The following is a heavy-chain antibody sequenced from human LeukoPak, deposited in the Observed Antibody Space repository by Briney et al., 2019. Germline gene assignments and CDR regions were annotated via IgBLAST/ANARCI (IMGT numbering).Heavy chain of an antibody. V-gene: IGHV4-39*01. CDR3: ARRAGDWAVNWIDP. J-gene: IGHJ5*02. CDR1: GGSITGTTYY. Sequence: SETLSLTRTVSGGSITGTTYYWAWFRQPPGKGLEWIGSLYPSGSTYYSPSLKSRVSILLDTSKSQLSLNVRSVTAADTAVYYCARRAGDWAVNWIDPWGQGTLVTVSS. CDR2: LYPSGST. D-gene: IGHD2-21*02.